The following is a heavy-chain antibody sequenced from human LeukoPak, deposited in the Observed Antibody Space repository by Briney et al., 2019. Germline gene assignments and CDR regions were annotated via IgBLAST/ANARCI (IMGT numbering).Heavy chain of an antibody. CDR2: IISSSSTI. J-gene: IGHJ6*04. Sequence: GSLRLSCAASGFTFSSHSMNWVRQAPGKGLEWVSYIISSSSTIYYADSVKGRFTISRDNAKNSLYLQMNSLRADVTAVYYCARAVGHGSGSPRMDVWGNGTTVTVSS. CDR3: ARAVGHGSGSPRMDV. CDR1: GFTFSSHS. V-gene: IGHV3-48*01. D-gene: IGHD3-10*01.